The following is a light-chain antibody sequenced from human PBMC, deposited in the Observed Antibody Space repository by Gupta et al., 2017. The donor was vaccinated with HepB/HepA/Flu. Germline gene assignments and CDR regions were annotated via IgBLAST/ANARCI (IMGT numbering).Light chain of an antibody. CDR3: QQRSN. CDR2: DAS. V-gene: IGKV3-11*01. CDR1: QSVSSY. J-gene: IGKJ4*01. Sequence: EIVLTQSPATLSLSPGERATLSCRASQSVSSYLAWYQQKPGQAPRLLIYDASNRATGIPARFSGSGSGTDFTRTISSLEPEDFEGYYGQQRSNFGGGTKVGIK.